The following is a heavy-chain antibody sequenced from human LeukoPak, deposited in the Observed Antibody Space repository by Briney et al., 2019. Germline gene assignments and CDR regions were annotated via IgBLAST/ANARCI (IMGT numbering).Heavy chain of an antibody. CDR1: GFTFTNYW. V-gene: IGHV3-23*01. Sequence: GGSLRLSCAASGFTFTNYWMNWVRQAPGKGLEWVSAISGSGGSTYYADSVKGRFTISRDNSKNTLYLQMNSLRAEDTAVYYCAKRAAGKGFDPWGQGTLVTVSS. CDR2: ISGSGGST. CDR3: AKRAAGKGFDP. D-gene: IGHD6-13*01. J-gene: IGHJ5*02.